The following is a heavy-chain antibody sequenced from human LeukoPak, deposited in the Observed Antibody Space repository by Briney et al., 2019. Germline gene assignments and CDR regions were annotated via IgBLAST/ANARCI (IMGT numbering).Heavy chain of an antibody. D-gene: IGHD3-22*01. CDR1: GFTFSSYE. CDR3: ARLGNYYDSSGYQVGAFDI. V-gene: IGHV3-48*03. J-gene: IGHJ3*02. CDR2: ISSSGSTI. Sequence: TGGSLRLSCAASGFTFSSYEMNWVRQAPGKGLEWVSYISSSGSTIYYPDSVKGRFTISRDNAKNSLYLQMNSLRAEDTAVYYCARLGNYYDSSGYQVGAFDIWGQGTMVTVSS.